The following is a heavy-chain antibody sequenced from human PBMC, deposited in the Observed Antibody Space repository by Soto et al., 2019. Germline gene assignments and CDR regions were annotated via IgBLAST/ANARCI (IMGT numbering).Heavy chain of an antibody. CDR1: RFTFSTYT. J-gene: IGHJ3*02. Sequence: EVQLVESGGGLVKPGGSLRLSCAASRFTFSTYTMNWVRQALGKGLEWVSSITSTSSLIFYADSVKGRFTISRDNAKNSLYLQMNSLTAEDTAVYYCARRGTETYGVKGAFDIWGQGTMVTVSS. V-gene: IGHV3-21*01. D-gene: IGHD4-17*01. CDR3: ARRGTETYGVKGAFDI. CDR2: ITSTSSLI.